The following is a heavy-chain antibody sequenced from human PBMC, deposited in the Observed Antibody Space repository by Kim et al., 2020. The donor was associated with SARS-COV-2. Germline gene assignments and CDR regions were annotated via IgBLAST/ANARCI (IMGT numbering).Heavy chain of an antibody. V-gene: IGHV4-38-2*02. CDR2: IYQSGST. D-gene: IGHD4-4*01. CDR1: GYSISSGYY. Sequence: SETLSLTCTVSGYSISSGYYWGWVRQSPGKGLEWIASIYQSGSTYYNPSLRSRVTISVDTSRNQFSLKVRSVTAADTAMYYCTRGLQSDYYYYGMDVWGQGTTATVSS. J-gene: IGHJ6*02. CDR3: TRGLQSDYYYYGMDV.